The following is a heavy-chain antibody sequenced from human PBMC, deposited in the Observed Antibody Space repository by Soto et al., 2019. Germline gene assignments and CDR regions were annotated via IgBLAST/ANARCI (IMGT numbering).Heavy chain of an antibody. D-gene: IGHD5-18*01. CDR3: ARDQPGYSYGYGLGY. J-gene: IGHJ4*02. Sequence: EVQLVESGGGLVKPGGSLRFSCAASGFTFSSYGMNWVRQAPGKGLEWVSSISSSSSYIYYADSVKGRFTISRDNAKNSLYLQMNSLRAEDTAVYYCARDQPGYSYGYGLGYWGQGTLVTVSS. V-gene: IGHV3-21*01. CDR2: ISSSSSYI. CDR1: GFTFSSYG.